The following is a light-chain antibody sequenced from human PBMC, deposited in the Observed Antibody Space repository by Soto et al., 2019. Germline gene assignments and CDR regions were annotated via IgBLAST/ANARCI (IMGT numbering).Light chain of an antibody. CDR2: GNS. CDR3: QSYDSSLSGSVV. CDR1: SSNIGAGYD. Sequence: QAVVTQPPSVSGAPGQRVTISCTGSSSNIGAGYDVHWYQQLPGTAPKLLIYGNSNRPSGVPDRFSGSKSGTSASLAITGLQAEDEADYYCQSYDSSLSGSVVFGGGTQRPS. J-gene: IGLJ2*01. V-gene: IGLV1-40*01.